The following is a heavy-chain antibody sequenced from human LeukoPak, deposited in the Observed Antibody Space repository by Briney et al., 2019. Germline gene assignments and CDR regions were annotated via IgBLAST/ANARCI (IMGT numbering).Heavy chain of an antibody. Sequence: SVKVSCKASGGTFSSYAISWVRQAPGQGLEWVGGIIPIFGTANYAQKFQGRVTITADESTSTAYMEVSSLRSEDTAVYYCARANQQWLVPDAFDIWGQGTLVTVSS. CDR3: ARANQQWLVPDAFDI. J-gene: IGHJ3*02. V-gene: IGHV1-69*13. CDR1: GGTFSSYA. CDR2: IIPIFGTA. D-gene: IGHD6-19*01.